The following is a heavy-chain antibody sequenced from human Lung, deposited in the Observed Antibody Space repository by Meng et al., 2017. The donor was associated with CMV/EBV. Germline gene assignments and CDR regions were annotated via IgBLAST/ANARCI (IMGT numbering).Heavy chain of an antibody. D-gene: IGHD6-19*01. J-gene: IGHJ4*02. Sequence: SCVASGFTFDNYAMHWVRQAPGKGLEWVSGISWNSDTIDYAASVRGRFTVSRDNAKHSLYLQVNSLRIEDTALYYCAKDSSAWYGGIDFDYWGQGXLVTVSS. V-gene: IGHV3-9*01. CDR3: AKDSSAWYGGIDFDY. CDR1: GFTFDNYA. CDR2: ISWNSDTI.